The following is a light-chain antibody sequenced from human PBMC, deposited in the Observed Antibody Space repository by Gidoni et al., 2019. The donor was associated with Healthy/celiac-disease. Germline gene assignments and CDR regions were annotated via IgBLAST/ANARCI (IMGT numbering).Light chain of an antibody. J-gene: IGKJ1*01. CDR3: QQRSNWPT. Sequence: DIVLTQSPATLSLSPGERATLSCRASQSVSSYLAWYQQKPGQAPRLLIDDAYNRATGIPARFSGSGAGTYITLTISSLEPENFAVYYCQQRSNWPTFGQGTKVEIK. V-gene: IGKV3-11*01. CDR2: DAY. CDR1: QSVSSY.